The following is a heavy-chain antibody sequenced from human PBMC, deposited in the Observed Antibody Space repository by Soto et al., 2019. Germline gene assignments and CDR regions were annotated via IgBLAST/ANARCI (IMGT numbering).Heavy chain of an antibody. D-gene: IGHD7-27*01. CDR1: GDTLTSYG. V-gene: IGHV1-18*04. CDR2: HSGQNGNT. CDR3: AVGKDFDY. J-gene: IGHJ4*02. Sequence: QVQLVQSGPEVIKPGASLNVSCTASGDTLTSYGVTWVRQAPGQGLEWMGFHSGQNGNTNYAQRFQGRGTMTADMSAATAYLQLRTLRSDDTAIYYCAVGKDFDYWGQGSLVIVSS.